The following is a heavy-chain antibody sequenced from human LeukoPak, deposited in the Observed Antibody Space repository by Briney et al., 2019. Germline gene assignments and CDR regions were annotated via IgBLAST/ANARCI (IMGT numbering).Heavy chain of an antibody. D-gene: IGHD3-10*01. V-gene: IGHV4-61*02. J-gene: IGHJ6*03. CDR1: GGSNNSGSFY. CDR2: IHTSGRT. CDR3: ARGRAFGDEYYYYYMDL. Sequence: NASETLSLTCTVSGGSNNSGSFYWTWIRQPAGKGLEWIGRIHTSGRTNYNPSLKSRVTISVDTSKNQFSLKMSSVSAADTAVYYCARGRAFGDEYYYYYMDLWGKGTTVTISS.